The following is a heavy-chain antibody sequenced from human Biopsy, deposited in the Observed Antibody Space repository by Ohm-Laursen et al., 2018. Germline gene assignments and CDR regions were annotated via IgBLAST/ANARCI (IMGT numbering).Heavy chain of an antibody. CDR1: GFTFSKYW. Sequence: SLRLSCAASGFTFSKYWMMWVRQSPGKGLEWVSVIYLGGTTYYADSVKGRFTISRDNSKNMVYLQMNSLRAEDTAVYYCATELTKANGWNYFDYWGQGTLVTVSS. CDR3: ATELTKANGWNYFDY. V-gene: IGHV3-53*01. J-gene: IGHJ4*02. D-gene: IGHD2-15*01. CDR2: IYLGGTT.